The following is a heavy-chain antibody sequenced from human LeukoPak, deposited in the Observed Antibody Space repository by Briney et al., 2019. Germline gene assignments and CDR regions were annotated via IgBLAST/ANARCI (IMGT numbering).Heavy chain of an antibody. CDR3: ASEGLATMIRGVIPY. CDR1: GGSVSSGSYY. D-gene: IGHD3-10*01. Sequence: SETLSLTCTVSGGSVSSGSYYWSWIRQPPGKGLEWIGYIYYSGNTNYNPSLKSRVTISVDTSKNQFSLKLSSVTAADTAVYYCASEGLATMIRGVIPYWGQGTLVTVSS. CDR2: IYYSGNT. J-gene: IGHJ4*02. V-gene: IGHV4-61*01.